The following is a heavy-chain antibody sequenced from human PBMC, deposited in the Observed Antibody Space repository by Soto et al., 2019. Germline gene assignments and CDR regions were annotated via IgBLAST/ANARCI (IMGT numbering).Heavy chain of an antibody. D-gene: IGHD6-13*01. Sequence: SETLSLTCTVSGGSISSGGYYWSWIRQHPGKGLEWIGYIYYSGSTYYNPSLKSRVTISVDTSKNQFSLKLSSVTAADTAVYYCARSYSSSWYDYWGQGTLVTVSS. J-gene: IGHJ4*02. CDR3: ARSYSSSWYDY. CDR1: GGSISSGGYY. V-gene: IGHV4-31*03. CDR2: IYYSGST.